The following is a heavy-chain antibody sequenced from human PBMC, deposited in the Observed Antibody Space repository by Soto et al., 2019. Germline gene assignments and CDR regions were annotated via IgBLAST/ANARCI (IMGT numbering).Heavy chain of an antibody. CDR3: AKDSSDGWAYYDSSGYPFDY. V-gene: IGHV3-23*01. J-gene: IGHJ4*02. CDR1: GFTFSSYA. CDR2: ISGSGGST. D-gene: IGHD3-22*01. Sequence: EVQLLESGGGLVQPGGSLRLSCAASGFTFSSYAMSWVRQAPGKGLEWVSAISGSGGSTYYADSVKGRFTISRDNSKNKLYLQMNSLRAEDTAVYYCAKDSSDGWAYYDSSGYPFDYWGQGTLVTVSS.